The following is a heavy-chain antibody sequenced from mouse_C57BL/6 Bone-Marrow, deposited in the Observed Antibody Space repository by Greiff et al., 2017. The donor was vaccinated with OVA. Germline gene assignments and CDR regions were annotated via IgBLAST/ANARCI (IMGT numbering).Heavy chain of an antibody. CDR3: ARRLRGY. J-gene: IGHJ2*01. Sequence: EVKLVESGPVLVKPGASVKMSCKASGYTFTDYYMNWVKQSPGKSLEWIGVIIPYNGGTSYNQKFKGKATLTVDKYSSTAYMELNSLTYEDSAVYYCARRLRGYWGKGTTLTVSS. CDR1: GYTFTDYY. V-gene: IGHV1-19*01. D-gene: IGHD1-2*01. CDR2: IIPYNGGT.